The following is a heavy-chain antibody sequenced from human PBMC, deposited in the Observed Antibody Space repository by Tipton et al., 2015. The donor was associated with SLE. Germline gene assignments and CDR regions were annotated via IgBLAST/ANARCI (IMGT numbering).Heavy chain of an antibody. CDR3: AKDSSGSYSAFDI. Sequence: SLRLSCAASGFTFSSYAMSWVRQAPGKGLEWVSAISGSGGRTYYADSVKGRVTISRDNSKNTLYLQMNSLRAEDTAVYYCAKDSSGSYSAFDIWGQGTMVTVSS. V-gene: IGHV3-23*01. D-gene: IGHD1-26*01. CDR1: GFTFSSYA. J-gene: IGHJ3*02. CDR2: ISGSGGRT.